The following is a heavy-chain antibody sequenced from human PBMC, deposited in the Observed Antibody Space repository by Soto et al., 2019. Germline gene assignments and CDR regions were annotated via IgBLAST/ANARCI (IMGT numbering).Heavy chain of an antibody. Sequence: SETLSLTCAVSGYSISSSNWWGWIRQPPGKGLEWIGYIYYSGSTYYNPSLKSRVTMSVDTSKNQFSLKLSSVTAVDTAVYYCARAPAVAGTDSGTYYFDYWGQGTLVTVSS. CDR2: IYYSGST. J-gene: IGHJ4*02. D-gene: IGHD6-19*01. CDR1: GYSISSSNW. V-gene: IGHV4-28*03. CDR3: ARAPAVAGTDSGTYYFDY.